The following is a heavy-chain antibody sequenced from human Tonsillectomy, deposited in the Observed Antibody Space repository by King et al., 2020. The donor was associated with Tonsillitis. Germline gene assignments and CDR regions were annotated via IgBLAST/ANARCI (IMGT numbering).Heavy chain of an antibody. CDR2: IDPSDSYT. J-gene: IGHJ4*02. V-gene: IGHV5-10-1*01. CDR3: ALVVIIPPGNY. CDR1: GHSFTSYW. Sequence: VQLVQSGAEVKKPGESLRSSCKGSGHSFTSYWISWVRQMPGQGLQWMGMIDPSDSYTDYSPSFQGHVTISADKSISTAYLQWSSLKAPDTAMYYCALVVIIPPGNYWGQGTLVTVSS. D-gene: IGHD3-22*01.